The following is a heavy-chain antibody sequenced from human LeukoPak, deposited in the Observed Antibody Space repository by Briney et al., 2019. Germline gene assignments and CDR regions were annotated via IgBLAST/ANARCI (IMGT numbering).Heavy chain of an antibody. Sequence: PGGSLRLSCAASRFTFSSYDMHWVRQATGKGLEWVSAIGTAGDTYYPGSVKGRFTISRENAKNSLYLQMNSLRAGDTAVYYCARVRRGYYYYGMDVWGQGTTVTVSS. V-gene: IGHV3-13*01. CDR3: ARVRRGYYYYGMDV. J-gene: IGHJ6*02. CDR1: RFTFSSYD. CDR2: IGTAGDT.